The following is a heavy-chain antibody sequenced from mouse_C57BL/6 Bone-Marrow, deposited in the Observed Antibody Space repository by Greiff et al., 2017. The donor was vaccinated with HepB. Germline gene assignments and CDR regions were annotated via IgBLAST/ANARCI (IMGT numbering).Heavy chain of an antibody. Sequence: QVQLQQSGPELVKPGASVKISCKASGYAFSSSWMNWVKQRPGKGLEWIGRIYPGDGDTNYNGKFKGKATLTADKSSSTAYMQLSSLTSEDSAVYSCARRGYGSSNEGFAYWGQGTLVTVSA. V-gene: IGHV1-82*01. J-gene: IGHJ3*01. D-gene: IGHD1-1*01. CDR2: IYPGDGDT. CDR3: ARRGYGSSNEGFAY. CDR1: GYAFSSSW.